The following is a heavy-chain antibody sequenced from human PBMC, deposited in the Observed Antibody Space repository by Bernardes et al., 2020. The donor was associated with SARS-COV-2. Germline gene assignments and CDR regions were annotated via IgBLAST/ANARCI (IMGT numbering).Heavy chain of an antibody. CDR3: ARELRDCTNGVCYTGWFDP. CDR2: IYYSGST. V-gene: IGHV4-31*03. J-gene: IGHJ5*02. Sequence: SETLSLTCTVSGGSISSDGYYWSWIRQHTGKGLEWIGYIYYSGSTYYNPSLKSRVTISVDTSKNQFSLKLSSLTAADTAVYYCARELRDCTNGVCYTGWFDPWGQGTLVTVSS. D-gene: IGHD2-8*01. CDR1: GGSISSDGYY.